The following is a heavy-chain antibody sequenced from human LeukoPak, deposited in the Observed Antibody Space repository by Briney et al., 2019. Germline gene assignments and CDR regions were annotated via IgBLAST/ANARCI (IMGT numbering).Heavy chain of an antibody. CDR3: ARTRYSGSSLWEYYYYYMDV. CDR1: GFNFSTYA. CDR2: VSGSSINT. J-gene: IGHJ6*03. D-gene: IGHD6-6*01. Sequence: GGSLRLSCAASGFNFSTYAMSWVRQAPGKGLEWVSTVSGSSINTFYTDFVKGRFTISRDNSKRTLYLQMNSLRVEDTAVYYCARTRYSGSSLWEYYYYYMDVWGKGTTVTVSS. V-gene: IGHV3-23*01.